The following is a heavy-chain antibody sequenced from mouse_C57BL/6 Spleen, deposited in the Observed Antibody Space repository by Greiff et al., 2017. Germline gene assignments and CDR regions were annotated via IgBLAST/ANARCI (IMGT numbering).Heavy chain of an antibody. CDR1: GYAFSSSW. CDR3: ARHYYDYVDY. Sequence: VQLQQSGPELVKPGASVKISCTASGYAFSSSWMNWVKQRPGKGLEWIGRIYPGDGDTNYTGKFKGKDTLTADKSSSTAYMQLSSLTSEDTAVYFCARHYYDYVDYWGQGTTLTVSS. V-gene: IGHV1-82*01. J-gene: IGHJ2*01. D-gene: IGHD1-2*01. CDR2: IYPGDGDT.